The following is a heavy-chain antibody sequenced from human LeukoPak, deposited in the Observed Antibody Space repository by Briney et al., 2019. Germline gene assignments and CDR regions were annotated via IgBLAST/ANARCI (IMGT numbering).Heavy chain of an antibody. Sequence: PGGSLRLSCAASGFTFSSYGMHWVRQAPGKGLEWVVVISYDGSNKYYADSVKGRFTISRDNSKNTLYLQMNSLRAEDTAVYYCAKDLEYYFDYWGQGTLVTVSS. CDR2: ISYDGSNK. CDR3: AKDLEYYFDY. V-gene: IGHV3-30*18. D-gene: IGHD2/OR15-2a*01. J-gene: IGHJ4*02. CDR1: GFTFSSYG.